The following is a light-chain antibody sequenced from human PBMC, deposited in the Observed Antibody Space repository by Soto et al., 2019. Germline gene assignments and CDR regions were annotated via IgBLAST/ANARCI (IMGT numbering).Light chain of an antibody. CDR2: DVS. V-gene: IGLV2-11*01. CDR3: CSYVGSYTVL. CDR1: SSDVGGYNY. J-gene: IGLJ2*01. Sequence: QSALTQPRSVSGSPGQSVTISCTGTSSDVGGYNYVSWYQQHPGKAPKLMIYDVSKRPSGVPDRFSGSKSGNTASLTISGLQAEDEADYYCCSYVGSYTVLFGGGTQLTVL.